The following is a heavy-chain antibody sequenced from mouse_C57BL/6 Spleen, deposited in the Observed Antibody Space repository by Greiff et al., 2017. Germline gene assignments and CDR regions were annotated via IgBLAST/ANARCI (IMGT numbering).Heavy chain of an antibody. CDR2: ISSGGDYI. V-gene: IGHV5-9-1*02. CDR1: GFTFSSYA. Sequence: EVMLVESGEGLVKPGGSLKLSCAASGFTFSSYAMSWVRQTPEKRLEWVAYISSGGDYIYYADTVKGRFTISRDNARNTLYLQMSSLKSEDTAMYYCTREGYYGSSYGAMDYWGQGTSVTVSS. J-gene: IGHJ4*01. D-gene: IGHD1-1*01. CDR3: TREGYYGSSYGAMDY.